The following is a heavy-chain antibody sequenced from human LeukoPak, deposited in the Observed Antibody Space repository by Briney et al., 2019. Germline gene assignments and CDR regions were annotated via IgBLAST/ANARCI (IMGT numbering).Heavy chain of an antibody. CDR1: EFTFSSYW. Sequence: GGSLRLSCAASEFTFSSYWMHWVRQAPGKGLVWVSRINSDGSSTSYADSVKGRFTISRDNAKNTLYLQMNSLRAEDTAVYYCASLYSSGWYLFDYWGQGTLVTVSS. D-gene: IGHD6-19*01. J-gene: IGHJ4*02. CDR3: ASLYSSGWYLFDY. CDR2: INSDGSST. V-gene: IGHV3-74*01.